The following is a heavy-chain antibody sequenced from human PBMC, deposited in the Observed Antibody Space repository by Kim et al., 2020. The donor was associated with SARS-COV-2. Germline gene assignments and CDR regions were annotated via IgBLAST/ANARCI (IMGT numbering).Heavy chain of an antibody. CDR2: INSGSTYI. CDR1: GFTFSSYS. J-gene: IGHJ3*02. V-gene: IGHV3-21*01. CDR3: ARAPSYSFDSSGSYVYGPSDS. Sequence: LSLTCAASGFTFSSYSMNWVRQAPGKGLEWVSSINSGSTYIYYAASVKGRFTISRDNAKNSLYLQMSSLGAEDTAVYHCARAPSYSFDSSGSYVYGPSDSWGQGTMVTVSS. D-gene: IGHD3-22*01.